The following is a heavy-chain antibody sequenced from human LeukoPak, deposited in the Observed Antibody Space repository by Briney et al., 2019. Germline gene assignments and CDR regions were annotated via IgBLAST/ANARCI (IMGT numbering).Heavy chain of an antibody. V-gene: IGHV1-69*13. Sequence: SVKVSCKASGGTFSSHAISWVRQAPGQGLEWMGGIIPIFGTANYAQKFQGRVTITADESTSTAYMELSSLRSEDTAVYYCARGLAGELLPALGYWGQGTLVTVSS. CDR3: ARGLAGELLPALGY. J-gene: IGHJ4*02. CDR1: GGTFSSHA. D-gene: IGHD1-26*01. CDR2: IIPIFGTA.